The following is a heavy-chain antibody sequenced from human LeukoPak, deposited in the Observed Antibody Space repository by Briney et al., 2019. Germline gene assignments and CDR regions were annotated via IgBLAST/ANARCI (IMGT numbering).Heavy chain of an antibody. J-gene: IGHJ3*02. CDR2: IKSKTDGGTT. V-gene: IGHV3-15*01. CDR3: TTEADRWLFNPGRRAFDI. D-gene: IGHD3-22*01. CDR1: GFTFSNAW. Sequence: GGSLRLSCAASGFTFSNAWMSWVRQAPGKGLEWVGRIKSKTDGGTTDYAAPVKGRFTISRDDSKNTLYLQMNSLKTEDTAVYYCTTEADRWLFNPGRRAFDIWGQGTMVTVSS.